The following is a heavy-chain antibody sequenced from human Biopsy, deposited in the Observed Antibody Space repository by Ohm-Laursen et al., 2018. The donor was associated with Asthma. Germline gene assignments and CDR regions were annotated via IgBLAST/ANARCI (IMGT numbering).Heavy chain of an antibody. CDR1: GFPFRGFG. D-gene: IGHD6-19*01. Sequence: GSLRLSCAASGFPFRGFGMTWVRQAPGRGLEWVATISGGGPSTFYAASVKGRFTISSDTLKNTVFLHLSSLRAEDTAVYYCARGDSSGWSHYYFDYWGQGTLVTVSS. V-gene: IGHV3-23*01. CDR3: ARGDSSGWSHYYFDY. CDR2: ISGGGPST. J-gene: IGHJ4*02.